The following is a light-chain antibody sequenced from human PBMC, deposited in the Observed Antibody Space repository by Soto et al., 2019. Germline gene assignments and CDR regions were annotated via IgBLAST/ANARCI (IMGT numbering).Light chain of an antibody. CDR1: QSVSSN. V-gene: IGKV3-15*01. CDR2: GAS. J-gene: IGKJ1*01. CDR3: QQYNNWPRT. Sequence: EIVMPQSHATLSVSPGERATLSCRASQSVSSNLAWYQQKPGQAPRLLIYGASTRATGIPARFSGSGSGTEFTLTISSLQSEDFAVYYCQQYNNWPRTFGQGTKGDIK.